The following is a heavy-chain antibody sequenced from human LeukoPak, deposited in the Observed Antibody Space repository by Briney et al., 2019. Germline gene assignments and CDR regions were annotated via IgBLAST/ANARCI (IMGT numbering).Heavy chain of an antibody. CDR2: IYYSGST. Sequence: PSETLSLTCTVSGGSISSSSYYWGWIRQPPGKGLEWIGSIYYSGSTYYNPSLKSRVTISVDTSKNQFSLKLSSVTAADTAVYYCARGRGSDYYDSSGYYSRVFDYWGQGILVTVSS. CDR1: GGSISSSSYY. J-gene: IGHJ4*02. D-gene: IGHD3-22*01. V-gene: IGHV4-39*01. CDR3: ARGRGSDYYDSSGYYSRVFDY.